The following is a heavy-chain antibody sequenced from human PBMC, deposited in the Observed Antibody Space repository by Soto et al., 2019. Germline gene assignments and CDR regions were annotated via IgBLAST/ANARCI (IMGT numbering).Heavy chain of an antibody. J-gene: IGHJ6*02. D-gene: IGHD1-26*01. CDR3: ARDRPGRGAPATGYGMDV. V-gene: IGHV4-31*03. CDR1: GGSISSGGYY. CDR2: SYYSGST. Sequence: QVQLQESGPGLVKPSQTLSLTCTVSGGSISSGGYYWSWIRQHPGKGLEWIGYSYYSGSTYYNPAVTSRVTISVDTSKTRFSLKLSSVTAADTAVYYCARDRPGRGAPATGYGMDVWGQGTTVTVSS.